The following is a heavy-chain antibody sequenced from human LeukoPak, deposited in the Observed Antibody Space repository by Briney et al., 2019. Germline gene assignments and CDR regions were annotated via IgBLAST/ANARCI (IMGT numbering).Heavy chain of an antibody. J-gene: IGHJ4*02. CDR2: INWNGGST. D-gene: IGHD4-23*01. CDR3: ARDPNGNHRPYYFDY. Sequence: SGGSLRRSCAASGFTFDDYGMSWVRQAPGKGLEWVSGINWNGGSTGYADSVKGRFTISRDNAKNSLYLQMNSLRAEDTALYYCARDPNGNHRPYYFDYWGQGTLVTVSS. V-gene: IGHV3-20*04. CDR1: GFTFDDYG.